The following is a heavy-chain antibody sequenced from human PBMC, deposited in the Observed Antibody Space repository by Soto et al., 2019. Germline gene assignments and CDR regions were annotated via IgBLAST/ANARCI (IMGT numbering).Heavy chain of an antibody. V-gene: IGHV4-59*01. J-gene: IGHJ4*02. D-gene: IGHD6-19*01. CDR1: GGSISSYY. Sequence: SSETMSLTCTVSGGSISSYYWSWIRQPPGKGLEWIGYIYYSGSTNYNPSLKSRVTISVDTSKNQFSLKLSSVTAADTAVYYCAKIRIAVAGPAFDYWGQGTLVTVSS. CDR3: AKIRIAVAGPAFDY. CDR2: IYYSGST.